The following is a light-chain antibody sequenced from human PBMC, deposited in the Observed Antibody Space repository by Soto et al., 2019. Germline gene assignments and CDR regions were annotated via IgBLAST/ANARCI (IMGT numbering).Light chain of an antibody. V-gene: IGKV3-20*01. CDR2: GAS. CDR3: QQYGDLPPT. Sequence: EIVLTQSPHTLSLSPGERPTLSCRASQSVTYDQLAWYRQTPGQAPRLLIYGASSRAAGIPDRFSGSGSGTDFTLTISRLEPEDFVVYHCQQYGDLPPTFGQGTKVDIK. J-gene: IGKJ1*01. CDR1: QSVTYDQ.